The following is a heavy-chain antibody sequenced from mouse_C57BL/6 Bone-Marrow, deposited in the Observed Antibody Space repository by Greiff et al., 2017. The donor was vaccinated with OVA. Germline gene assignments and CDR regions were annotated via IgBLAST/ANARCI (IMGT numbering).Heavy chain of an antibody. Sequence: EVKLVESGGGLVQPGGSLKLSCAASGFTFSDYYMYWVRQTPEKRLEWVAYISNGGGSTYYRDTVKGRFTISRDNAKNTLYLQMSRLKSEDTAMYYCAREGWLDYWGQGTTLTVSS. CDR1: GFTFSDYY. CDR2: ISNGGGST. CDR3: AREGWLDY. J-gene: IGHJ2*01. D-gene: IGHD2-3*01. V-gene: IGHV5-12*01.